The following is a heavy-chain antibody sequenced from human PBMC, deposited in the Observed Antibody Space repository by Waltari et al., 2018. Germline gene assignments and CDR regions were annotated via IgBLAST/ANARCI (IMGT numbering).Heavy chain of an antibody. V-gene: IGHV4-39*01. CDR3: ARPRGQLVRGYFDY. CDR2: IYYSGST. Sequence: QLQLQESGPGLVKPSETLSLTCTVSGGSISSSSYYWGWLRQPPGKGLEWIGSIYYSGSTYYNPSLKSRVTISVDTSKNQFSLKLSSVTAADTAVYYCARPRGQLVRGYFDYWGQGTLVTVSS. CDR1: GGSISSSSYY. J-gene: IGHJ4*02. D-gene: IGHD6-6*01.